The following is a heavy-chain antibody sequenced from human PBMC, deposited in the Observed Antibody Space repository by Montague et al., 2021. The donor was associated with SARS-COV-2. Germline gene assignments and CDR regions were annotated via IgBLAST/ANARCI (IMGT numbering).Heavy chain of an antibody. CDR1: GGSISSGSYY. V-gene: IGHV4-31*03. D-gene: IGHD2-21*01. CDR3: ARARTSLIVVVNEFDY. Sequence: TLSLTCTVSGGSISSGSYYWSWIRQHPGKGLEWIGYIYYSGSSYCNPPLKSRVTISVDTSKNQFSLRLSSVTAADTAVYYCARARTSLIVVVNEFDYWGQGTLVTVSS. CDR2: IYYSGSS. J-gene: IGHJ4*02.